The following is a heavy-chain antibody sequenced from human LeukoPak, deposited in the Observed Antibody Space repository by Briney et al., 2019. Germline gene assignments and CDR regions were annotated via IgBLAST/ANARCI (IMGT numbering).Heavy chain of an antibody. J-gene: IGHJ4*02. Sequence: PSETLSLTCTVSGGSISSSYYYWSWIRQPPGKGLEWIGEINHSGSTNYNPSLKSRVTISVDTSKNQFSLKLSSVTAADTAVYYCARGHCSSTSCYLGGRSYFDYWGQGTLVTVSS. CDR2: INHSGST. CDR3: ARGHCSSTSCYLGGRSYFDY. CDR1: GGSISSSYYY. D-gene: IGHD2-2*01. V-gene: IGHV4-39*07.